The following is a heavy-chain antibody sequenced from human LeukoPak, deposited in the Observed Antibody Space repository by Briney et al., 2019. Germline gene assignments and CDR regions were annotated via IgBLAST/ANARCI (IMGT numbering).Heavy chain of an antibody. CDR3: ARDDRGNWFDP. Sequence: GGSLRLSCAASGFTFSSYWMSWVRQTPGKGLEWVANIKQDGSEKYYVDSVKGRFTISRDNAKNSLYLQMNSLRAEDTAVYYCARDDRGNWFDPWGQGTLVTVSS. V-gene: IGHV3-7*01. CDR2: IKQDGSEK. CDR1: GFTFSSYW. J-gene: IGHJ5*02. D-gene: IGHD3-10*01.